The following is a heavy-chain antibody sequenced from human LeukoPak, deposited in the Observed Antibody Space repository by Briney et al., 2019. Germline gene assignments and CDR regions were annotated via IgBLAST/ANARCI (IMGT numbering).Heavy chain of an antibody. V-gene: IGHV3-7*01. Sequence: GGSLRVSCAASGFTFSSYWMSWVRQAPGKGLEWVANIKQDGSEKYYVDSVKGRFTISRDNAKNSLYLQMNSLRAEDTAVYYCAREGCEALYDYVWGSYRSWFDPWGQGTPVTVSS. D-gene: IGHD3-16*02. J-gene: IGHJ5*02. CDR3: AREGCEALYDYVWGSYRSWFDP. CDR2: IKQDGSEK. CDR1: GFTFSSYW.